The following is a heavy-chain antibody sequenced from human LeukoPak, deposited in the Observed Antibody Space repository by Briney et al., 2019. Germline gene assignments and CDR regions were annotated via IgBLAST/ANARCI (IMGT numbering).Heavy chain of an antibody. V-gene: IGHV3-30*18. J-gene: IGHJ4*02. CDR3: AKDPPLVD. D-gene: IGHD2-15*01. CDR2: ISYDGSNK. CDR1: GFTFSSYG. Sequence: GGSLRLSCAASGFTFSSYGMHWARQAPGKGLEWVAVISYDGSNKYYADSVKGRFTISRDNSKNTLYLQMNSLRAEDTAVYYCAKDPPLVDWGQGTLVTVSS.